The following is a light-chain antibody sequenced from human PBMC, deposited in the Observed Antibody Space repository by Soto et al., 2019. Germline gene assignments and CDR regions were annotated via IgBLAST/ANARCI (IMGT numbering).Light chain of an antibody. CDR2: WAS. CDR3: QQYHSPPLA. Sequence: EIVLTQSPATLSLSPGERATLSCRASQSVSSYLAWYQQKPGQPPKLLFYWASTRESGVPDRFSGSGSGTDFTLTISSLQAEDVAVYYCQQYHSPPLAFGGGTKVEIK. V-gene: IGKV3-15*01. CDR1: QSVSSY. J-gene: IGKJ4*01.